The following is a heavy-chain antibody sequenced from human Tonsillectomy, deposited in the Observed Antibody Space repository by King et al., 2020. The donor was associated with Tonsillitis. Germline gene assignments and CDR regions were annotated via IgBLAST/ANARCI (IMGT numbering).Heavy chain of an antibody. CDR1: GFTFGDYS. V-gene: IGHV3-49*04. J-gene: IGHJ3*02. CDR3: TRVSAMSYLHAFDI. D-gene: IGHD1-26*01. CDR2: IRSKAYGGTT. Sequence: VQLVESGGGLVQPGRSLRLSCTASGFTFGDYSMSWVRQAPGKGLEWVGFIRSKAYGGTTDYAASVKGRFTISRDDSKSIAYLQMNSLKAEDTAVYYCTRVSAMSYLHAFDIWGQGTMVTVSA.